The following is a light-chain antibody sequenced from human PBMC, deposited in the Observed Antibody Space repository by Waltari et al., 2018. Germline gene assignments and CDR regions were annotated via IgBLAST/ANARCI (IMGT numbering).Light chain of an antibody. V-gene: IGLV1-47*01. CDR2: NNN. Sequence: QSVLTQPPSASETPGQRVTISCSGGYSNVGSDNVYWYQQLPGTAPKLLIYNNNPRPSGYPVRFAGSKSGTSASLAISGLRSEDESDYYCAAWDSSLIGYVFGTGTKVTVL. CDR1: YSNVGSDN. J-gene: IGLJ1*01. CDR3: AAWDSSLIGYV.